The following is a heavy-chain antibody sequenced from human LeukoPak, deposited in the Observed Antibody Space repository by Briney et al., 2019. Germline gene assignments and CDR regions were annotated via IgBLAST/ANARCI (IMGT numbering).Heavy chain of an antibody. J-gene: IGHJ4*02. CDR1: GGSISSYY. CDR2: IYYSGST. V-gene: IGHV4-59*01. CDR3: ARAGGGDPLDFDY. Sequence: SSETLSLTCTVSGGSISSYYWSWIRQPPGKGLEWIGYIYYSGSTSYNPSLKSRVTISVDTSKNQFSLKLSSVTAADTAVYYCARAGGGDPLDFDYWGQGTLVTVSS. D-gene: IGHD2-21*02.